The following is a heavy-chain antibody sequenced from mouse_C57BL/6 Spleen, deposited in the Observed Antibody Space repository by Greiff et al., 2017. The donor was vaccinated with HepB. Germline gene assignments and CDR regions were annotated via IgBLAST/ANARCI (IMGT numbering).Heavy chain of an antibody. V-gene: IGHV14-4*01. Sequence: VQLQQSGAELVRPGASVKLSCTASGFNIKDDYMHWVKQRPEQGLEWIGWIDPENGDTEYASKFQGKATITADTSSNTAYLQLSSLTSEDTAVYYCTTYYGSSLPDYWGQGTTLTVSS. D-gene: IGHD1-1*01. J-gene: IGHJ2*01. CDR1: GFNIKDDY. CDR2: IDPENGDT. CDR3: TTYYGSSLPDY.